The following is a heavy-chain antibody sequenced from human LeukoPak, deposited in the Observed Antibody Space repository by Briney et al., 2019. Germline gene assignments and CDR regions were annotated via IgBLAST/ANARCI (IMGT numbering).Heavy chain of an antibody. J-gene: IGHJ6*02. Sequence: ASETLSLTCTVSGGSISSGSYYWSWIRQPAGKGLEWIGRIYTSGRTNYNPSPKSRVTISVDTSKNQFSLKLSSVTAADTAVYYCARGPAEMSTVTTSLPYKYYYYGMDVWGQGTTVTVSS. CDR1: GGSISSGSYY. CDR2: IYTSGRT. CDR3: ARGPAEMSTVTTSLPYKYYYYGMDV. D-gene: IGHD4-17*01. V-gene: IGHV4-61*02.